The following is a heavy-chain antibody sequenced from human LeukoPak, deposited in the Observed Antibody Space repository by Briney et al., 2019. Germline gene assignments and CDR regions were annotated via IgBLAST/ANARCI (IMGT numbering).Heavy chain of an antibody. D-gene: IGHD3-22*01. CDR3: AKVLSSGGFRVYYDSSGYYSHYYGMDV. CDR2: ISDSGGST. CDR1: GFTFSSYA. Sequence: QAGGSLRLSCAASGFTFSSYAMSWVRQAPGKGLEWVSVISDSGGSTYYADSVKGRFTISRDNSKNTLYLQMNSLRAEDTAVYYCAKVLSSGGFRVYYDSSGYYSHYYGMDVWGQGTTVTVSS. V-gene: IGHV3-23*01. J-gene: IGHJ6*02.